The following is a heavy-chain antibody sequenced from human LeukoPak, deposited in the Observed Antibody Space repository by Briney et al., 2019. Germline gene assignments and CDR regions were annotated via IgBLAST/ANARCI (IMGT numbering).Heavy chain of an antibody. J-gene: IGHJ4*02. Sequence: GGSLRLSCAVSGFTFSTYWMSWVRQAPGKGLEWVANIRQDGGAKYYVDSVRGRFTISRDNAKNSLYLQMNSLRDEDTAVYYCARGRRIAAAGRAYYFDYRGQGTLVTVSS. CDR1: GFTFSTYW. D-gene: IGHD6-13*01. V-gene: IGHV3-7*01. CDR2: IRQDGGAK. CDR3: ARGRRIAAAGRAYYFDY.